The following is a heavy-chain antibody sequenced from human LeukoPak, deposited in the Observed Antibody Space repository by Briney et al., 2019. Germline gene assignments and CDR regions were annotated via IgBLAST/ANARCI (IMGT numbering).Heavy chain of an antibody. D-gene: IGHD4-17*01. Sequence: GGSLRLSCADSGFTFSTYWMGWVLQAPGKGLEWVANIRQDGNEKYYVDSVKGRFTISRDNAKNSLYLQMNSLRAEDTAVYYCARDRGGGDYVSAPSWFDPWGQGTLVTVSS. CDR1: GFTFSTYW. V-gene: IGHV3-7*01. J-gene: IGHJ5*02. CDR3: ARDRGGGDYVSAPSWFDP. CDR2: IRQDGNEK.